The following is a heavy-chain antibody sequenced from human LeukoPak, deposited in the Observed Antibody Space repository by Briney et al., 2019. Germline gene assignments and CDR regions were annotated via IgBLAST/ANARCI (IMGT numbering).Heavy chain of an antibody. CDR1: GYTFTSYG. CDR3: ARGYYDSGGYYYYYYGMDA. Sequence: ASVKVSCKASGYTFTSYGISWVRQAPGQGLEWMGWISGYKGNTNYAQKFQGRVTMTTDTSTNTAYMELRSLRSDDTAVYYCARGYYDSGGYYYYYYGMDAWGQGTTVTVSS. CDR2: ISGYKGNT. D-gene: IGHD3-22*01. V-gene: IGHV1-18*01. J-gene: IGHJ6*02.